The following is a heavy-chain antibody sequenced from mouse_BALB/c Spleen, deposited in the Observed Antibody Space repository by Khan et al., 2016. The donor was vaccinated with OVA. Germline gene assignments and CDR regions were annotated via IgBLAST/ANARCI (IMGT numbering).Heavy chain of an antibody. Sequence: QVQLKESGPGLVAPSQSLSITCTVSGFSLTSHGVHWVRQPPGKGLEWLGVIWAGGSANYNSALMSRLSISKDSSKSQVFLKMNSLQTDDTAMYYCARNREPDYFDYWGQGTTLTVSS. J-gene: IGHJ2*01. CDR1: GFSLTSHG. CDR2: IWAGGSA. V-gene: IGHV2-9*02. CDR3: ARNREPDYFDY.